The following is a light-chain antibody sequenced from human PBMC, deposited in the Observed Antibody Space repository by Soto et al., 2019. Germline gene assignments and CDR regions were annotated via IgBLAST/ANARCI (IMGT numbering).Light chain of an antibody. CDR2: GAS. Sequence: EIVMTQSPATLSVTTGERATLSCRASQSVSSNLAWYQQKPGQAPRILIYGASTRATGIPARFSGSGSGTEFTLTISSLQSEDVAVYYCQQYNNWPPITFGQGTRLEI. CDR1: QSVSSN. V-gene: IGKV3-15*01. CDR3: QQYNNWPPIT. J-gene: IGKJ5*01.